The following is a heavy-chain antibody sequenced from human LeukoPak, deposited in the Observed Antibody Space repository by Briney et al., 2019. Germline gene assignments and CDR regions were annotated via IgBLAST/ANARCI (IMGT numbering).Heavy chain of an antibody. V-gene: IGHV4-4*07. J-gene: IGHJ5*02. CDR3: ARADYDFWGGYANWFDP. CDR2: IYTSGST. Sequence: SETLSLTCTVSGGSISSYYWSWIRQPAGKGLEWIGRIYTSGSTNYNPSLKSRVTMSVDTSKNQFSLKLSSVTAADTAVYYCARADYDFWGGYANWFDPWGQGTLVTVSS. D-gene: IGHD3-3*01. CDR1: GGSISSYY.